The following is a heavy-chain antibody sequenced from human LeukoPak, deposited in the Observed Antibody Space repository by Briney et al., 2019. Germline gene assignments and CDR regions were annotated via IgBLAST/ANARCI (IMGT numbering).Heavy chain of an antibody. CDR1: GGSISGGGYY. D-gene: IGHD3-3*01. Sequence: SETLSLTCTVSGGSISGGGYYWSWIRQHPGKGLEWIGYIYYSGSTYYNPSLKSRVTISVDTSKNQFSLKLSSVTAADTAVYYCARSQYYDFWSGYYFDYWGQGTLVTVSS. V-gene: IGHV4-31*03. CDR3: ARSQYYDFWSGYYFDY. CDR2: IYYSGST. J-gene: IGHJ4*02.